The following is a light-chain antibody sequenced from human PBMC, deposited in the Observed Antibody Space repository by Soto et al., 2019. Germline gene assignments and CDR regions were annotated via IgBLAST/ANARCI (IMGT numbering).Light chain of an antibody. J-gene: IGKJ1*01. Sequence: DIQMTQAPSTLFSSLGDSVTITCRASQSISSWLAWYQQKPGKAPKLLIYDASSLESGVPSRFSGSVSRTEFTLTIGSLQTDDFATDYGHQYKSYSTSTFSQGTKVDIK. CDR2: DAS. CDR1: QSISSW. CDR3: HQYKSYSTST. V-gene: IGKV1-5*01.